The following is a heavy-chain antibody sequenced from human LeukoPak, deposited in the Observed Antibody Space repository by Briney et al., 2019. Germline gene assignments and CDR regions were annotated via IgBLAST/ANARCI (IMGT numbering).Heavy chain of an antibody. CDR3: ARDWYYGSGSAVDY. CDR1: GTSISGSNYY. CDR2: IYSSGST. J-gene: IGHJ4*02. V-gene: IGHV4-39*07. D-gene: IGHD3-10*01. Sequence: SETLSLTCAVSGTSISGSNYYWGWIRQPPGKGREWIGNIYSSGSTYYNASLKSRATISVDTSKNQFSLKLSSVTAADTAVYYCARDWYYGSGSAVDYWGQGTLSPSPQ.